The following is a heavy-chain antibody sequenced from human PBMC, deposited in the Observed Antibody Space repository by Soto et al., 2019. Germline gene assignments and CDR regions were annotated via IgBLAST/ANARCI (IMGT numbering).Heavy chain of an antibody. J-gene: IGHJ4*02. V-gene: IGHV3-30-3*01. CDR1: GFTFSSYA. CDR3: ARVGGYSSSPVDY. CDR2: ISKDGSNK. D-gene: IGHD6-13*01. Sequence: QVQLVESGGGVVQTGTSLRLSCAASGFTFSSYAVHWVLQAPGKGLAWVAVISKDGSNKYYADSVKGRFTISRDNSKNTLYLEMNSLRAEDTAMYYCARVGGYSSSPVDYWGQGTLVPVSS.